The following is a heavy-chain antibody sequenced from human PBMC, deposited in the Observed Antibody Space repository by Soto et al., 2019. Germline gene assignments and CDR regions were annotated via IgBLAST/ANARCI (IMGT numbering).Heavy chain of an antibody. Sequence: QVQLQQWGAGLLKPSASLAITCAVYGWAFSGYYWSWVRQPPGKGLEWMGEINHSGSTNYNPTLKSGVTISVNTSENQCALTLSFVSAADAALYFCASLRPIIGVVIWGQGTLVTVSS. CDR3: ASLRPIIGVVI. CDR2: INHSGST. J-gene: IGHJ4*02. D-gene: IGHD3-3*01. CDR1: GWAFSGYY. V-gene: IGHV4-34*01.